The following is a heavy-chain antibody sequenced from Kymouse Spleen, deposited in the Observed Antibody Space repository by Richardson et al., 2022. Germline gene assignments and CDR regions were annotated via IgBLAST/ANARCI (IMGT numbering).Heavy chain of an antibody. V-gene: IGHV3-33*01. D-gene: IGHD3-3*01. CDR1: GFTFSSYG. CDR2: IWYDGSNK. J-gene: IGHJ6*02. Sequence: QVQLVESGGGVVQPGRSLRLSCAASGFTFSSYGMHWVRQAPGKGLEWVAVIWYDGSNKYYADSVKGRFTISRDNSKNTLYLQMNSLRAEDTAVYYCARDPTIFGVVIIHYYYYGMDVWGQGTTVTVSS. CDR3: ARDPTIFGVVIIHYYYYGMDV.